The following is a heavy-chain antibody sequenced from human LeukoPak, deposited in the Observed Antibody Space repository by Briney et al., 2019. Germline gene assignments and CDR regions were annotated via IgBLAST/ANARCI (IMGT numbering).Heavy chain of an antibody. V-gene: IGHV3-48*03. CDR1: GFTFSSYE. CDR3: AELGITMIGGV. CDR2: ISSSGSTI. J-gene: IGHJ6*04. D-gene: IGHD3-10*02. Sequence: GGSLRPACAASGFTFSSYEMNWVRQAPGKGLEWVSYISSSGSTIYYADSVKGRFTISRDNAKNSLYLQMNSLRAEDTAVYYCAELGITMIGGVWGKGTTVTISS.